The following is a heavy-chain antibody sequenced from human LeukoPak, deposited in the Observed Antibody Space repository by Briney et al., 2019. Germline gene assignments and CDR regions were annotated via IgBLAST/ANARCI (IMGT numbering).Heavy chain of an antibody. CDR2: IYTSGST. J-gene: IGHJ4*02. CDR3: ARDPRMAAAAGLDY. V-gene: IGHV4-61*02. D-gene: IGHD6-13*01. Sequence: SETLSLTCTVSGGSISSGSYYWSWIRQPAGKGLEWIGRIYTSGSTNYNPSLKSRVTISVDTSKNQFSLKLSSVTAADTAVYYCARDPRMAAAAGLDYWGQGTLVTVSS. CDR1: GGSISSGSYY.